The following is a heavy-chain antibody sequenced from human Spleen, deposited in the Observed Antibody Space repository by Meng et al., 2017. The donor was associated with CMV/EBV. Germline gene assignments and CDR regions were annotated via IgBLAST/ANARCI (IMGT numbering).Heavy chain of an antibody. J-gene: IGHJ4*02. Sequence: CKASGGTFSSYAITWVRQAPGQGLEWVGGIIPILDITNYAQKFQGRVSITADNSTSTAYMELSSLRSDDTAVYYCARNDFTDPPGDYWGQGTLVTVSS. CDR2: IIPILDIT. CDR3: ARNDFTDPPGDY. D-gene: IGHD2-21*02. CDR1: GGTFSSYA. V-gene: IGHV1-69*10.